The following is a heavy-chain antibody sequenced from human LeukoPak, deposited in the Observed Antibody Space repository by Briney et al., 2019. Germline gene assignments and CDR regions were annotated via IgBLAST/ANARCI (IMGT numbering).Heavy chain of an antibody. Sequence: GGSLRLSCAASGFTFSSYAMSWVRQAPGKGLGWVSAISGSGGSTYYADSVKGRFTISRDNSKSTLYLQMNSLRAEDTAVYYCAKARVGEAGASDYWGQGTLVTVSS. CDR3: AKARVGEAGASDY. J-gene: IGHJ4*02. D-gene: IGHD6-13*01. CDR2: ISGSGGST. V-gene: IGHV3-23*01. CDR1: GFTFSSYA.